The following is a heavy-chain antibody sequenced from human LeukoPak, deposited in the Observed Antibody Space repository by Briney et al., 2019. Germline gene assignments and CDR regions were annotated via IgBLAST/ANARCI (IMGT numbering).Heavy chain of an antibody. CDR2: IYYSGST. D-gene: IGHD3-10*01. Sequence: SETLSLTCTVSGGSISSGGYYWRWIRQHPGKGLEWIEYIYYSGSTYYNPSLKSRVTIPVDTSKNQFSLKLSSVTAADTAVYYCARQVAAVRGVIKGWFDPWGQGTLVTVSS. V-gene: IGHV4-31*03. CDR3: ARQVAAVRGVIKGWFDP. J-gene: IGHJ5*02. CDR1: GGSISSGGYY.